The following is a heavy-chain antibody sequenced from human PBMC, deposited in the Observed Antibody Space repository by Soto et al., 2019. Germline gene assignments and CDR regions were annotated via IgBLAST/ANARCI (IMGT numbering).Heavy chain of an antibody. CDR3: ARRSTVATGYGMDV. D-gene: IGHD5-12*01. CDR2: IYYNGDT. Sequence: QVQLQESGPGLLKPSETLSLTCIVSGASTSHGGHFWAWIRQHPEKGLEWIGHIYYNGDTSYNPSLRSRMTISLDALNQFSLRLSSVTEADTAVYYCARRSTVATGYGMDVWGQGTTVTVSS. V-gene: IGHV4-31*03. J-gene: IGHJ6*02. CDR1: GASTSHGGHF.